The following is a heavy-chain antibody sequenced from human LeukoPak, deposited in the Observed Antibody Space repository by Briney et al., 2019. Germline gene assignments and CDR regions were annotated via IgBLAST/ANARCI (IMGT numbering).Heavy chain of an antibody. CDR1: GFTFSSYA. D-gene: IGHD5/OR15-5a*01. CDR2: ISYDGSNK. CDR3: ARESLWVYEGAGYFDY. Sequence: PGGSLRLSCAASGFTFSSYAMHWVRQAPGKGLEWVAVISYDGSNKYYADSVKGRFTISRDNSKNTLYLQMNSLRAEDTAVYYCARESLWVYEGAGYFDYWGQGTLVTVSS. V-gene: IGHV3-30-3*01. J-gene: IGHJ4*02.